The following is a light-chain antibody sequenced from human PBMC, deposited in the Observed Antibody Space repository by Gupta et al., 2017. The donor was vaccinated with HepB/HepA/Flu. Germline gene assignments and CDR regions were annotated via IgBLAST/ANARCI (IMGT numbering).Light chain of an antibody. V-gene: IGLV2-14*03. CDR1: SSDIGAYNY. CDR3: SSYSNTDAWL. J-gene: IGLJ3*02. Sequence: QSALTQPASVSGSPGQSITIACTGTSSDIGAYNYVSWYQQHPGKAPKPIIYDVSHRPSGISNRFSGSKSGNTASLTISGLQTEDEADYYCSSYSNTDAWLFGGGTK. CDR2: DVS.